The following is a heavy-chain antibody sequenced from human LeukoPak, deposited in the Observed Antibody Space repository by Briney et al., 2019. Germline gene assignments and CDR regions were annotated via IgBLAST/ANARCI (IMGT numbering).Heavy chain of an antibody. D-gene: IGHD6-13*01. Sequence: PGGSLRLSCAASGFTFSDYYMSWIRQAPGKGLEWVSYISSSGSTIYYADSVKGRFTISRDNAKNSLYLQMNSLRAEDTAVYYCARVRGKNSQQLVPKRYYYYYMDVWGKGTTVTISS. V-gene: IGHV3-11*01. CDR3: ARVRGKNSQQLVPKRYYYYYMDV. CDR2: ISSSGSTI. CDR1: GFTFSDYY. J-gene: IGHJ6*03.